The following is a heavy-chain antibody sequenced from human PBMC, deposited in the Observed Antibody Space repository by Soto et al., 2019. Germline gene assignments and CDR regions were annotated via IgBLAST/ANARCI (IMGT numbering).Heavy chain of an antibody. CDR2: IIPILGIA. CDR1: GGTFSSYT. Sequence: QVQLVQSGAEVKKPGSSVKVSCKASGGTFSSYTISWVRQAPGQGLEWMGRIIPILGIANYAQKFQGRVTITADKSTSTAYMELSSLRSEDTAVYYCARDRPESTTGTPQWFDPWGQGTLVTVSS. D-gene: IGHD1-1*01. J-gene: IGHJ5*02. CDR3: ARDRPESTTGTPQWFDP. V-gene: IGHV1-69*08.